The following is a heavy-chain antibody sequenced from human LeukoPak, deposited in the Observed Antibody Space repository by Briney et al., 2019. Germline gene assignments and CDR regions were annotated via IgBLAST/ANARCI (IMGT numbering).Heavy chain of an antibody. J-gene: IGHJ2*01. CDR3: ARWRDYYDSSGYSYWYFDL. V-gene: IGHV4-59*01. Sequence: SETLSLTCTVSGVSISNYYWNWLRQPPGKGLEWVGHIHYSGSTNYNSSLKSRVSISVHTSKNQFSLKLSSVTGADTAVYYCARWRDYYDSSGYSYWYFDLWGRGTLVTVSA. D-gene: IGHD3-22*01. CDR1: GVSISNYY. CDR2: IHYSGST.